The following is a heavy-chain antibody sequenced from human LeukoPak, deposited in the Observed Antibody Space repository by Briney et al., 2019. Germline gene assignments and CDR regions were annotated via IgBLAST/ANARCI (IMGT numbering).Heavy chain of an antibody. D-gene: IGHD5-18*01. V-gene: IGHV3-21*01. CDR1: GFIFSSYS. Sequence: GSLRLSCAVSGFIFSSYSMHWVRQAPGKGLEWVSSISSSSSHIYYADSVKGRFTISRDNAKNSLYLQMTSLRAEDTAVHYCARITPWIQYQEYGLDVWGQGTTVTVSS. J-gene: IGHJ6*02. CDR3: ARITPWIQYQEYGLDV. CDR2: ISSSSSHI.